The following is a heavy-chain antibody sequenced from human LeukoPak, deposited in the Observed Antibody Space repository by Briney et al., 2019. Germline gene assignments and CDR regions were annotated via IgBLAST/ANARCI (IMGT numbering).Heavy chain of an antibody. Sequence: HSETLSPTCAVYGGSFSGYYWSWIRQPPGKGLEWIGEINHSGSTNYNPSLKSRVTISVDTSKNQFSLKLSSVTAADTAVYYCARVFVEMATNRRIVVDYWGQGTLVTVSS. D-gene: IGHD5-24*01. CDR1: GGSFSGYY. V-gene: IGHV4-34*01. CDR2: INHSGST. J-gene: IGHJ4*02. CDR3: ARVFVEMATNRRIVVDY.